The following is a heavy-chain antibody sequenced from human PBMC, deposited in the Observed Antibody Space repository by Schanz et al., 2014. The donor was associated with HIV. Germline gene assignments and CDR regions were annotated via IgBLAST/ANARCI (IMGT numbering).Heavy chain of an antibody. CDR3: AREIGGQELAGNQYYYYYYGMDV. Sequence: VQLVESGGGLVQPGGSLRLSCAASGFSFSSYGMHWVRQAPGKGLEWVAVIWYDGSDKYYADSVKGRFTISRDNSKNTLYLQMNSLRAEDTAVYYCAREIGGQELAGNQYYYYYYGMDVWGQGTTVTVSS. V-gene: IGHV3-33*08. D-gene: IGHD6-13*01. CDR2: IWYDGSDK. CDR1: GFSFSSYG. J-gene: IGHJ6*02.